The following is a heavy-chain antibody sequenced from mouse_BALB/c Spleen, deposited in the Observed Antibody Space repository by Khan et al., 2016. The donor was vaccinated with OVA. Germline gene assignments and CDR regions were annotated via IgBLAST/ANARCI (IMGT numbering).Heavy chain of an antibody. J-gene: IGHJ3*01. CDR2: ILPGSGSN. Sequence: QVQLKESGAELMKPGASVKISCKATGYTFSSYWIEWVKQRPGHGLEWIGEILPGSGSNNYNEKFKGKATFTADTSSNTAYMQLSSLTSEDSAGYYCARGNYYGSSSWFGYWGQGTLVTVS. D-gene: IGHD1-1*01. CDR1: GYTFSSYW. CDR3: ARGNYYGSSSWFGY. V-gene: IGHV1-9*01.